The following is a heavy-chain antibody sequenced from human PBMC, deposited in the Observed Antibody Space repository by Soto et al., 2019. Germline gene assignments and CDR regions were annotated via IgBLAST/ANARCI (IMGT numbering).Heavy chain of an antibody. Sequence: QVQLVQSGAEVKKPGASVKVSCKASGYTFTRYGISWVRQAPGQGLEWMGWISAYNGNTNYARKLQGRVTMTTDTSTSTAYMELRSLRSDDTAVYYCARVLNSGWYNDAWFDPWGQGTLVTVSS. CDR2: ISAYNGNT. D-gene: IGHD6-19*01. V-gene: IGHV1-18*01. CDR1: GYTFTRYG. J-gene: IGHJ5*02. CDR3: ARVLNSGWYNDAWFDP.